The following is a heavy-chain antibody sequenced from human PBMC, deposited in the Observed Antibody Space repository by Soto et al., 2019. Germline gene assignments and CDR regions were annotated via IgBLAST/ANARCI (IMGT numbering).Heavy chain of an antibody. Sequence: GSLRLSCAASGFTFSDHYMDWVRQAPGKGLEWVGRTRNKANSYTTEYADSVKGRFIISSDNSSNTVDLQMNSLRVEDTAIYYCVSWVSAHFDSWGQGNLVTVSS. CDR2: TRNKANSYTT. CDR3: VSWVSAHFDS. J-gene: IGHJ4*02. D-gene: IGHD6-13*01. CDR1: GFTFSDHY. V-gene: IGHV3-72*01.